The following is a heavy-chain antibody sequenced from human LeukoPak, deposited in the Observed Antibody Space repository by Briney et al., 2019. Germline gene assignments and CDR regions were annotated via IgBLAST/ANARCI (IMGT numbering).Heavy chain of an antibody. CDR1: GGTFSSYA. J-gene: IGHJ5*02. CDR3: AREDYGDGSP. V-gene: IGHV1-69*05. Sequence: ASVKVSCKASGGTFSSYAISWVRQAPGQGLEWMGGIIPIFGTANYAPKFQGRVTITTDESTSTAYMELSSLRSEDTAVYYCAREDYGDGSPWGQGTLVTVSS. CDR2: IIPIFGTA. D-gene: IGHD4-17*01.